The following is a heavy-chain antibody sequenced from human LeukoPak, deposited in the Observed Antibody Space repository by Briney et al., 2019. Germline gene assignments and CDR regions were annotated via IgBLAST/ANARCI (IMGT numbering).Heavy chain of an antibody. V-gene: IGHV4-39*07. D-gene: IGHD5-12*01. CDR2: IYYSGST. Sequence: SETLSLTCTVSGGSISSSSYYWGWIRQPPGKGLEWIGGIYYSGSTYYNPSLKSRVTISVDTSKNQFSLKLSSVTAADTAVYYCAREDIVATINYFDYWGQGTLVTVSS. CDR3: AREDIVATINYFDY. CDR1: GGSISSSSYY. J-gene: IGHJ4*02.